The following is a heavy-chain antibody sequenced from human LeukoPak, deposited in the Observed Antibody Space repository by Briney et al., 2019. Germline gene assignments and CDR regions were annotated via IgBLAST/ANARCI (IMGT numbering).Heavy chain of an antibody. CDR1: GYTFTSYD. D-gene: IGHD4-11*01. CDR2: MNPNSGNT. V-gene: IGHV1-8*01. CDR3: ARVVGTTGFFYYYYMDV. J-gene: IGHJ6*03. Sequence: ASVKVSCKASGYTFTSYDINWVRQATGQGLEWMGWMNPNSGNTGYAQKFQGRVTMTRNTSISTAYMELSSLRSEDTAVYYCARVVGTTGFFYYYYMDVWGKGTTVTVSS.